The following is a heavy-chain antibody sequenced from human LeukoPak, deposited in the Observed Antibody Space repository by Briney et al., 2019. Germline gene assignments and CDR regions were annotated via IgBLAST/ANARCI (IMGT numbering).Heavy chain of an antibody. CDR2: IYYSGST. CDR1: GGSISSSSYY. V-gene: IGHV4-39*07. J-gene: IGHJ5*02. CDR3: ARGYGSGSSNCFDP. D-gene: IGHD3-10*01. Sequence: MSSETLSLTCTVSGGSISSSSYYWGRIRQPPGKGLEWIGSIYYSGSTYYNPSLKSRVTISVDTSKNQFSLKLSSVTAADTAVYYCARGYGSGSSNCFDPWGQGTLVTVSS.